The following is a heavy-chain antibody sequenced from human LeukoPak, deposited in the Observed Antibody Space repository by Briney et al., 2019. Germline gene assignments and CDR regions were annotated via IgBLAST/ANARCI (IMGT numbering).Heavy chain of an antibody. CDR2: ISGSGGST. J-gene: IGHJ3*02. Sequence: GGSLRLSCAASGFTFSSYAMSWVRQAPGKGLEWVSAISGSGGSTYYADSVKGRFTISRDNSKNTLYLQMNSLRAEDTAVYYCAKDALYDSSGYYDGLDAFDIWGQGTMVTVSS. D-gene: IGHD3-22*01. V-gene: IGHV3-23*01. CDR3: AKDALYDSSGYYDGLDAFDI. CDR1: GFTFSSYA.